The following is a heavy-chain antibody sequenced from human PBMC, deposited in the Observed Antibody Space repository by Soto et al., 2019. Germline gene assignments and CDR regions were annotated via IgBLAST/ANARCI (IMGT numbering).Heavy chain of an antibody. D-gene: IGHD3-16*02. CDR3: ARYGWGSYRFFVPSYGMDV. V-gene: IGHV1-18*01. CDR2: ISAYNGNT. Sequence: QVQLVQSGAEVKKPGASVKVSCKASGYTFTSYGISWVRQAPGQGLEWMGWISAYNGNTNYAQKLQGRDTMTTDTSTSTAYMELRSLRSDDTAVYYCARYGWGSYRFFVPSYGMDVWGQGTTVTVSS. CDR1: GYTFTSYG. J-gene: IGHJ6*02.